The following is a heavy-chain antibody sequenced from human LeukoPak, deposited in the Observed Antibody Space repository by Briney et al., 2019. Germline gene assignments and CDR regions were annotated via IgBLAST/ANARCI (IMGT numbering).Heavy chain of an antibody. Sequence: GGSLRLSCAASGFTFSSYSMNWVRQAPGKGLEWVSSISSSSSYIYYADSVKGRFTISRDNAKNSLYLQMNSLRAEDTAVYYCARAGTTTVVTPSYWGQGTLVTVSS. J-gene: IGHJ4*02. CDR3: ARAGTTTVVTPSY. CDR2: ISSSSSYI. D-gene: IGHD4-23*01. CDR1: GFTFSSYS. V-gene: IGHV3-21*01.